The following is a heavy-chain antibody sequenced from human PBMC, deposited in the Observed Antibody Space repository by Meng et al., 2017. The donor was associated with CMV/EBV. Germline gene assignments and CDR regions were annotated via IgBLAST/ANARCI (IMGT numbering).Heavy chain of an antibody. CDR2: IYSEGTT. Sequence: ELQLVESGGGVIQPGGSLRLSCAASGFTVSNNYMRWFRQAPGKGLEWVSLIYSEGTTDYADSVKGRFTISRDNSKNTLYLQMNSLRAEDTAVYYCARDGNYHGVWGQGTLVTVSS. CDR1: GFTVSNNY. CDR3: ARDGNYHGV. J-gene: IGHJ4*02. V-gene: IGHV3-53*01. D-gene: IGHD1-7*01.